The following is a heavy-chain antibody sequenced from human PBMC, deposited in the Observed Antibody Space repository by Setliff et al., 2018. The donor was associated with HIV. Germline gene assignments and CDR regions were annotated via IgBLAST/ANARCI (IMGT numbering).Heavy chain of an antibody. Sequence: GESLKISCKGSGYSFTNYWIAWVRQMPGKGLEWMGIIHPGDSDARYSPSFLGQVTISADKSISTAYLQWSSLKASDTAMYYCARLRIMITFGGVIDPYFDYWGQGTLVTVSS. V-gene: IGHV5-51*01. CDR1: GYSFTNYW. CDR2: IHPGDSDA. D-gene: IGHD3-16*02. J-gene: IGHJ4*02. CDR3: ARLRIMITFGGVIDPYFDY.